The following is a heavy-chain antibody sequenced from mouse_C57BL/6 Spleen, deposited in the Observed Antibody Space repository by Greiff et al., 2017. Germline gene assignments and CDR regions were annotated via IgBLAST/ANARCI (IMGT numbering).Heavy chain of an antibody. J-gene: IGHJ1*03. CDR1: GYTFTSYW. CDR2: MEPNSGGT. Sequence: VQLQQPGAELVKPGASVKLSCKASGYTFTSYWMHWVKQRPGRGLAWIGRMEPNSGGTKYNEKFKSKATLTVDKPSSTAYLQVSSLPSGDSAGYGWGREYYGSSWYVDVGGTGTTVTVSS. V-gene: IGHV1-72*01. D-gene: IGHD1-1*01. CDR3: GREYYGSSWYVDV.